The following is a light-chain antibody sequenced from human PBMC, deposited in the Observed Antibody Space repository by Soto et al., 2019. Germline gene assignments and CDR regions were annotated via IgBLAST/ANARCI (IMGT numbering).Light chain of an antibody. Sequence: DIVMTQSPLSLPVTPGEPASISCRSSQSLLYSNGNNYLDWYLQKPGQSPQLLIYTASNPASGVPDRFSGSGSGTDFTLKISRVEPEDVGVYYCMQSLQTPTFGPGTKVDIQ. CDR3: MQSLQTPT. CDR1: QSLLYSNGNNY. V-gene: IGKV2-28*01. CDR2: TAS. J-gene: IGKJ3*01.